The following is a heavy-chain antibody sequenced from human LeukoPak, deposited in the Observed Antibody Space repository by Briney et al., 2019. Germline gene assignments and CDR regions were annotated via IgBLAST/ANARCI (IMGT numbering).Heavy chain of an antibody. CDR2: IYHSGST. CDR1: GYSISSGYY. V-gene: IGHV4-38-2*02. J-gene: IGHJ4*02. Sequence: PSETLSLTCTVSGYSISSGYYWGWIRQPPGKGLEWIGSIYHSGSTYYNPSLKSRVTISVDTSKNQFSLKLSSVTAADTAVYYCAQKNLVGATHIDYWGQGTLVTVSS. D-gene: IGHD1-26*01. CDR3: AQKNLVGATHIDY.